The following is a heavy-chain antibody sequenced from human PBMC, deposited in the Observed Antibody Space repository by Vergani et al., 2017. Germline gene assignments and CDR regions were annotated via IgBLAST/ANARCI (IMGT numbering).Heavy chain of an antibody. CDR2: IYYSGST. J-gene: IGHJ3*02. CDR3: ARDRTLDAFDI. Sequence: QLQLQESGPGLVKPSETLSLTCTVSGGSISSSSYYWGWIRQPPGKGLEWIGSIYYSGSTYYNPSRKSRVTISVDTSKNQFSLKLSSVTAADTAVYYCARDRTLDAFDIWGQGTMVTVSS. CDR1: GGSISSSSYY. V-gene: IGHV4-39*02.